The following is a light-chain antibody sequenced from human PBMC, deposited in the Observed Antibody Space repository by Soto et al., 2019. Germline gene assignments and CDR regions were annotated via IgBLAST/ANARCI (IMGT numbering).Light chain of an antibody. CDR2: GGT. J-gene: IGLJ3*02. Sequence: QSALTQPASVTGSPGQSITISCTGTSSDVGSYNLVSWYQQRPGKAPKLIIYGGTQRPSGVSNRFSGSKSGNTASLTISGLQAEDEADYYCCSYAGTTTFVVFGGGTKVTVL. CDR1: SSDVGSYNL. CDR3: CSYAGTTTFVV. V-gene: IGLV2-23*03.